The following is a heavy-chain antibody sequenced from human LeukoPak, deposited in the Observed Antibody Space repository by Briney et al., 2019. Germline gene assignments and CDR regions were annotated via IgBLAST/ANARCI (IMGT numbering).Heavy chain of an antibody. CDR2: INHSGST. Sequence: SETLSLTCAVYGGSFSGDYWNWIRQPPGKGLEWIGEINHSGSTNYNPSLKSRVTISVDTSKNQFSLKLSSVTAADTAVYYCARGSTVTTTDPNYYYYGMDVWGQGTTVTVSS. CDR1: GGSFSGDY. V-gene: IGHV4-34*01. CDR3: ARGSTVTTTDPNYYYYGMDV. J-gene: IGHJ6*02. D-gene: IGHD4-11*01.